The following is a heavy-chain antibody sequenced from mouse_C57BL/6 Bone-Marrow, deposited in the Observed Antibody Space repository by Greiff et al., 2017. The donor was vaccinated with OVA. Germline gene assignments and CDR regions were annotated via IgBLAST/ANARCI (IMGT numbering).Heavy chain of an antibody. J-gene: IGHJ3*01. CDR3: ARCRCLWFAY. V-gene: IGHV1-81*01. CDR1: GYTFTSYG. Sequence: LMESGAELARPGASVKLSCKASGYTFTSYGISWVKQRTGQGLEWIGEIYPRSGNTYYNEKFKGKATLTADKSSSTAYMELRSLTSEDSAVYFCARCRCLWFAYWGQGTLVTVSA. CDR2: IYPRSGNT.